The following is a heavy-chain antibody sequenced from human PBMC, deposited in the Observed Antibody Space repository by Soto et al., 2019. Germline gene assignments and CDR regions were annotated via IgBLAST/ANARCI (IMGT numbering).Heavy chain of an antibody. Sequence: GASVKVSCKASGYTFTSYDINWVRQATGQGLEWMGWMNPNSGNTGYAQKFQGRVTMTRNTSISTAYMELSSLRSEDTAVYYCAKLGPAVPRGGGRFDPWGQGTLVTVSS. CDR3: AKLGPAVPRGGGRFDP. V-gene: IGHV1-8*01. D-gene: IGHD3-16*01. CDR2: MNPNSGNT. J-gene: IGHJ5*02. CDR1: GYTFTSYD.